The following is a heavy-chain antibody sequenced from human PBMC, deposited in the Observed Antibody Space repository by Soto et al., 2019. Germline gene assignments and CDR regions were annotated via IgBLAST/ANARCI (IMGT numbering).Heavy chain of an antibody. D-gene: IGHD2-15*01. J-gene: IGHJ6*02. Sequence: SSETLSLTCTVSGVSISSSSYYWGWIRQPPGKGLEWIGSIFYSGSTYYNPSLKSRVTISVDTSKNQFSLKLSSVTAADTAVYYCARHLTYCSAGSCYSDFPYYGMDVWGQGTTVTVSS. V-gene: IGHV4-39*01. CDR2: IFYSGST. CDR3: ARHLTYCSAGSCYSDFPYYGMDV. CDR1: GVSISSSSYY.